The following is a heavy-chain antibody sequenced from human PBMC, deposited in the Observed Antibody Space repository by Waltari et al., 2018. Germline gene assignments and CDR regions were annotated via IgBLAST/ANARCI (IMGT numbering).Heavy chain of an antibody. J-gene: IGHJ4*02. D-gene: IGHD3-22*01. CDR1: GGSINSSSYY. CDR3: ASSYYYDSSGYFDY. V-gene: IGHV4-39*07. Sequence: QLQLQESGPGLVKPSETLSLTCTVSGGSINSSSYYWGWIRQPPGKGLEWIGSIYYSGSTYYNPSLKSRVTISVDTSKNQFSLKLSSVTAADTAVYYCASSYYYDSSGYFDYWGQGTLVTVSS. CDR2: IYYSGST.